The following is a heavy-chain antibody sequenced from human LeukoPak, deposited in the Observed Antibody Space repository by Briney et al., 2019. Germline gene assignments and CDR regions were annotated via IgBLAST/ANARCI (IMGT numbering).Heavy chain of an antibody. Sequence: ASVKVSCKASGYTFTGYYMHWVRQAPGQGLEWMGWINPNSGGTNYAQKFQGRVTMTRDTSISTAYMELSRLRSEDTAVYYCASPQITLRGYYSSWFDPWGQGTLVTVSS. CDR2: INPNSGGT. V-gene: IGHV1-2*02. D-gene: IGHD3-22*01. CDR1: GYTFTGYY. CDR3: ASPQITLRGYYSSWFDP. J-gene: IGHJ5*02.